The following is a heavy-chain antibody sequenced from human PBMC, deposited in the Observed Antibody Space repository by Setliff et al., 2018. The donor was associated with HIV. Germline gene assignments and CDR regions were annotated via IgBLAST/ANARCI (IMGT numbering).Heavy chain of an antibody. CDR2: INHSGST. J-gene: IGHJ5*02. V-gene: IGHV4-34*01. Sequence: LSLTCAVYGGSLSGHYWTWIRQPPGKGLEWIGEINHSGSTSYSPSLKSRVTISVDTYKNQFSLKVRSVTAADTAVYYCASRENPSGGYPKGWFDPWSQGSLVTVSS. CDR1: GGSLSGHY. D-gene: IGHD2-15*01. CDR3: ASRENPSGGYPKGWFDP.